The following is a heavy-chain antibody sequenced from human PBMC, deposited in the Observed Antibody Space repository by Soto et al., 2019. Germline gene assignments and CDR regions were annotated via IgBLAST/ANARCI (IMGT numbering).Heavy chain of an antibody. CDR1: GFTFSSYA. V-gene: IGHV3-23*01. CDR3: AKDKQLFGVVIIPYYYGMDV. J-gene: IGHJ6*02. CDR2: ISGSGGST. D-gene: IGHD3-3*01. Sequence: HPGGSLRLSCAASGFTFSSYAMSWVRQAPGKGLEWVSAISGSGGSTYYADSVKGRFTISRDNSKNTLYLQMNSLRAEDTAVYYCAKDKQLFGVVIIPYYYGMDVWGQGTTVTVSS.